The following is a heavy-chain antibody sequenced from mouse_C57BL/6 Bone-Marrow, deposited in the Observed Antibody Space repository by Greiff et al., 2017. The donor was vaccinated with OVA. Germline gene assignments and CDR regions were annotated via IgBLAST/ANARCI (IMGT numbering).Heavy chain of an antibody. CDR3: ARPPGYYGSSLWYFDV. CDR1: GFTFSDYG. Sequence: VQLQQSGGGLVKPGGSLKLSCAASGFTFSDYGMHWVRQAPEKGLEWVAYISSGSSTIYYADTVKGRFTISRDNAKNTLFLQMTSLRSEDTAMYYCARPPGYYGSSLWYFDVWGTGTTVTVSS. D-gene: IGHD1-1*01. CDR2: ISSGSSTI. J-gene: IGHJ1*03. V-gene: IGHV5-17*01.